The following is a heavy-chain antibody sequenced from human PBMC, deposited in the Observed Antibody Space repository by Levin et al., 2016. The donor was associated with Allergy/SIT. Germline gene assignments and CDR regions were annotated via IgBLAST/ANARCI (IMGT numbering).Heavy chain of an antibody. CDR2: INPKRGDG. J-gene: IGHJ2*01. CDR3: ARDPGIPGTFWYFDL. CDR1: GYTFTKNY. V-gene: IGHV1-2*02. D-gene: IGHD3-10*01. Sequence: ASVKVSCKTYGYTFTKNYMHWVRQAPGQGLEYMGWINPKRGDGKFARKFQGRVTLTRDTSTNTVYMDLSGLTSDDTATYYCARDPGIPGTFWYFDLWGRGTLVTVSP.